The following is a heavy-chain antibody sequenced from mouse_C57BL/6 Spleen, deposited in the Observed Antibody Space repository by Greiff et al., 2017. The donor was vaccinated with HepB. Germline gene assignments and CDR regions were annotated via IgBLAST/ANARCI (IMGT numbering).Heavy chain of an antibody. CDR3: ARGRDVGAMDY. J-gene: IGHJ4*01. D-gene: IGHD3-3*01. Sequence: VQRVESGPGLVQPSQSLSITCTVSGFSLTSYGVHWVRQSPGKGLEWLGVIWSGGSTDYNAAFISRLSISKDNSKSQVFFKMNSLQADDTAIYYCARGRDVGAMDYWGQGTSVTVSS. V-gene: IGHV2-2*01. CDR2: IWSGGST. CDR1: GFSLTSYG.